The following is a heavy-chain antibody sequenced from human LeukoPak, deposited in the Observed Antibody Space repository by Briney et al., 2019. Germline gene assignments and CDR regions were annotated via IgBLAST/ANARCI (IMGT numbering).Heavy chain of an antibody. V-gene: IGHV3-53*01. CDR3: ARGNPGGEYY. J-gene: IGHJ4*02. Sequence: PGGSLRLSCAASGFPFSTYAMNWVRQAPGKGLEWVSTIYSGGSTYYADSVKGRFTISRDNSKNTLYLQMNSLRAEDTAVYYCARGNPGGEYYWGQGTLVTVSS. D-gene: IGHD1-14*01. CDR1: GFPFSTYA. CDR2: IYSGGST.